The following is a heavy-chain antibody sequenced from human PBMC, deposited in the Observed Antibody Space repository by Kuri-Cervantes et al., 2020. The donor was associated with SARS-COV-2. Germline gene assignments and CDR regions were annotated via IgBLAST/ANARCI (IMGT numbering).Heavy chain of an antibody. V-gene: IGHV3-74*01. CDR3: VRDGDHWNFDY. Sequence: GESLKIPCAASGFTFSCHWIHWVRQAPGKGLVWVSRINPDGSYTNNADSVKGRFTLSRDNAKNMLFLQMNSLRAEDTAVYYCVRDGDHWNFDYWGQGTLVTVSS. CDR1: GFTFSCHW. D-gene: IGHD1-1*01. J-gene: IGHJ4*02. CDR2: INPDGSYT.